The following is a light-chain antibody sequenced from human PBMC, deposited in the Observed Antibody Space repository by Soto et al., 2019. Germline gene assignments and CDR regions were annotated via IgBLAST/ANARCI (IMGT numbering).Light chain of an antibody. Sequence: IVLAQSPGTLSLSPGERATLSCRASQSFSSTYLAWYQQKPGQAPSLLIYGASSRATGIPDRFSVSGSGTDFTLTISRLEPGDFAVYYCQHYGSSRTFGQGTKVDIK. V-gene: IGKV3-20*01. CDR2: GAS. CDR1: QSFSSTY. CDR3: QHYGSSRT. J-gene: IGKJ1*01.